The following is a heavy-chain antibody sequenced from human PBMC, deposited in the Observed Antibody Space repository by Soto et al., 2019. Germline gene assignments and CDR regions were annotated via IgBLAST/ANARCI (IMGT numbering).Heavy chain of an antibody. CDR2: INHSGST. V-gene: IGHV4-34*01. CDR3: ARGRGVITL. J-gene: IGHJ4*02. D-gene: IGHD3-10*01. Sequence: QVQLQQWGARLLKPSETLSLTCAVYGGSFSDYYWSWIRQPPGKGLEWIGEINHSGSTNYNPSLNXRXTXSLGPSENQFSLKLRSVTAADTAVYYCARGRGVITLWGPGTLVTVSS. CDR1: GGSFSDYY.